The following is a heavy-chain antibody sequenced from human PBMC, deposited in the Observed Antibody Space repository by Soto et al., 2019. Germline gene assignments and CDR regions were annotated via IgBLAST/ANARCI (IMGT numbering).Heavy chain of an antibody. Sequence: QVQPQESGPGLVKPSETLSLTCTVSGGSISTYYWSWIRQPPGKGLEWIGYIYSSGNTNYNPSLKSRVTMSVDTSKNQFSLNLNSVTAADTAVYYCARDRGPHSYADYWGQGTLVTVSS. J-gene: IGHJ4*02. CDR3: ARDRGPHSYADY. V-gene: IGHV4-59*01. D-gene: IGHD5-18*01. CDR1: GGSISTYY. CDR2: IYSSGNT.